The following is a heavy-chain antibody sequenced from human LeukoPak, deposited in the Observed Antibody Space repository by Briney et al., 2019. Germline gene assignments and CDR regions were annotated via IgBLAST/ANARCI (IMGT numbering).Heavy chain of an antibody. CDR1: GFTFRAYD. V-gene: IGHV3-48*03. CDR2: ISCSGITT. D-gene: IGHD6-19*01. Sequence: GGSLRLSCAASGFTFRAYDMNWVRQAPGKGLEWLSDISCSGITTSYADSVRGRFTISRDNAGNSLYLHMNSLRGDDTAVYYCARDSGSSGWFGGFDQWGQGTLVTVSS. CDR3: ARDSGSSGWFGGFDQ. J-gene: IGHJ4*02.